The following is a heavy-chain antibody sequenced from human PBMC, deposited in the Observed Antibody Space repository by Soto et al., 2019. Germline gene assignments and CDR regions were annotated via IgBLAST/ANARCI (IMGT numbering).Heavy chain of an antibody. CDR2: INHSGST. V-gene: IGHV4-34*01. Sequence: SETLSLTCAVYGGSFSGYYWSWIRQPPGKGLEWIGEINHSGSTNYNPSLKSRVTISIDTSKNQYSLKLSSVTAADTAVYYCARGLGVPAAMAVYYYYYMDVWGKGTTVT. CDR1: GGSFSGYY. J-gene: IGHJ6*03. CDR3: ARGLGVPAAMAVYYYYYMDV. D-gene: IGHD2-2*01.